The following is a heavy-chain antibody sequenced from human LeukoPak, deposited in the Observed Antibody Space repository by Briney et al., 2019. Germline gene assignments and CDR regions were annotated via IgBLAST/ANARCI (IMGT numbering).Heavy chain of an antibody. CDR1: GGSISSGSYY. J-gene: IGHJ3*02. D-gene: IGHD6-19*01. Sequence: ASETLSLTCTVSGGSISSGSYYWSWIRQPAGKGLEWIGRMYTSGSTNYNPSLKSRVTISIDTSRKHFSLKLSSVTAADTAVYYCVRGHLVGGWFKYDAFDIWGQGTMVTVSS. CDR2: MYTSGST. CDR3: VRGHLVGGWFKYDAFDI. V-gene: IGHV4-61*02.